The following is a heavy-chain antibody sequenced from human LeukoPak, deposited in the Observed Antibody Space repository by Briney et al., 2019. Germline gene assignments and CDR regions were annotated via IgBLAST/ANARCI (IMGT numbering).Heavy chain of an antibody. D-gene: IGHD6-25*01. CDR1: CGSISIHH. CDR3: ARGTGWLTEN. Sequence: SETLSLTCTVSCGSISIHHWTWLRQPPGKGLEWIAYVDYNGGTNYNPSLKSRVTMSVDTSKNQFVLKMSSMTATDTAVYYCARGTGWLTENWGQGTLVTVSS. V-gene: IGHV4-59*11. CDR2: VDYNGGT. J-gene: IGHJ4*02.